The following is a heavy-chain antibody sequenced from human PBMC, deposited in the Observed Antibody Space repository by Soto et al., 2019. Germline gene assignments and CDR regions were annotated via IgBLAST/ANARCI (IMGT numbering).Heavy chain of an antibody. CDR2: ISGSGGST. CDR3: AKDLVGATYHYFDY. D-gene: IGHD1-26*01. CDR1: GFTFSSYA. J-gene: IGHJ4*02. Sequence: GGSLRLSCAASGFTFSSYAMSWVRQAPGKGLEWVSAISGSGGSTYYADSVKGRFTISSDNSKNTLYLQMNSLRAEDTAVYYCAKDLVGATYHYFDYWGQGTLVTVS. V-gene: IGHV3-23*01.